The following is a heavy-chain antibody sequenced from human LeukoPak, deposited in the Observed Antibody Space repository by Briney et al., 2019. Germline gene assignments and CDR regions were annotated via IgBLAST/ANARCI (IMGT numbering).Heavy chain of an antibody. D-gene: IGHD3-22*01. CDR1: GYTFTGYY. Sequence: ASVKVSCKASGYTFTGYYMHWVRQAPGQGLEWMGWINPNSGGTNYAQKFQGRVTMTRDTSISTAYMELSRLRSDDMAVYYCARGAYYYDSSGYYSDNSLSDYWGQGTLVTVSS. V-gene: IGHV1-2*02. CDR2: INPNSGGT. J-gene: IGHJ4*02. CDR3: ARGAYYYDSSGYYSDNSLSDY.